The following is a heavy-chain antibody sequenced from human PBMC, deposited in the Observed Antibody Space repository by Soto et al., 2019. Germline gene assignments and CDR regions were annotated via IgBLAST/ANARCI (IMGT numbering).Heavy chain of an antibody. CDR1: GFTFSSYA. V-gene: IGHV3-23*01. Sequence: EVQLLASGGGLVQPGGSLRLSCAASGFTFSSYAMSWVRQAPGKGLEWVSAISGSGGSTYYADSVKGRFTISRDNSKNTLYLQMNSLRAEDTAVYYCAKVLAKYYDILTGYDDYWGQGTLGTVSS. J-gene: IGHJ4*02. CDR3: AKVLAKYYDILTGYDDY. CDR2: ISGSGGST. D-gene: IGHD3-9*01.